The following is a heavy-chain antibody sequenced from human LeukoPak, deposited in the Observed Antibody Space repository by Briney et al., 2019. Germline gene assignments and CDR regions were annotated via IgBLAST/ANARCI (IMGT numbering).Heavy chain of an antibody. J-gene: IGHJ6*03. D-gene: IGHD6-19*01. V-gene: IGHV4-34*01. CDR3: ARERRYSSGPYGEDYYYYYMDV. CDR2: INHSGST. Sequence: PSETLSLTCAVYGGSFSGYYWSWIRQPPGKGLEWIGEINHSGSTNYNPSLKSRVTISVDTSKNQFSLKLSSVTAADTAVYYCARERRYSSGPYGEDYYYYYMDVWGKGTTVTISS. CDR1: GGSFSGYY.